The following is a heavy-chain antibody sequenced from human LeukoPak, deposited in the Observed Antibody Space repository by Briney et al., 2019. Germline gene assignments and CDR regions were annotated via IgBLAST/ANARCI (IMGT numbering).Heavy chain of an antibody. Sequence: GGSLRLSCAASGFTFSSYIIHWVRQAPGKGLEWVAVISYDGTDKYYVDSVKGRFTISRDNSKNTLYVQMNSLRAEDTAVYYCARGSFGAGVGATMDDACDIWGQGTMVTVSS. V-gene: IGHV3-30*04. J-gene: IGHJ3*02. CDR2: ISYDGTDK. CDR3: ARGSFGAGVGATMDDACDI. D-gene: IGHD1-26*01. CDR1: GFTFSSYI.